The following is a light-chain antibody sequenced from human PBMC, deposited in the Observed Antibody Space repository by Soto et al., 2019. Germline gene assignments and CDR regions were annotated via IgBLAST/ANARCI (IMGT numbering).Light chain of an antibody. CDR1: LRFSSR. J-gene: IGKJ5*01. Sequence: IQMTQSPSSLSASVGDRVTITCRASLRFSSRLTWYQQKPWEAPTLLRYETSSLHSGVPSRFSGSGAETDFTLTIDSLHPEDFATYYYLECSSALTFGQGTRLE. CDR3: LECSSALT. V-gene: IGKV1-39*01. CDR2: ETS.